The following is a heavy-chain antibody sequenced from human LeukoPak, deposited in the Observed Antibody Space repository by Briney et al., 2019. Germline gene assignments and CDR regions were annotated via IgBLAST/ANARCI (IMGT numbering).Heavy chain of an antibody. CDR1: GFTFSSYA. J-gene: IGHJ6*02. Sequence: PGGSLRLSCAASGFTFSSYALSWVRQAPGKGLEWVSAISGSGGGTFYADSAKGRFTISRDNSKNTLYLQMNSLRAEDTAVYYCARCGPRCHLYYYYYYGMDVWGQGTTVTVSS. CDR2: ISGSGGGT. D-gene: IGHD2-21*01. V-gene: IGHV3-23*01. CDR3: ARCGPRCHLYYYYYYGMDV.